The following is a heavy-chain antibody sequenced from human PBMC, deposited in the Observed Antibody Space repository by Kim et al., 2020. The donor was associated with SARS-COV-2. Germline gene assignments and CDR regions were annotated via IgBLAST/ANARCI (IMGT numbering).Heavy chain of an antibody. Sequence: ASVKVSCKASGYTFTGYYMHWVRQAPGQGLEWMGWINPNSGGTNYAQKFQGRVTMTRDTSISTAYMELSRLRSDDTAVYYCARARGYQLLYRPGPFAFDIWGQGTMVTVSS. CDR1: GYTFTGYY. CDR3: ARARGYQLLYRPGPFAFDI. CDR2: INPNSGGT. D-gene: IGHD2-2*02. V-gene: IGHV1-2*02. J-gene: IGHJ3*02.